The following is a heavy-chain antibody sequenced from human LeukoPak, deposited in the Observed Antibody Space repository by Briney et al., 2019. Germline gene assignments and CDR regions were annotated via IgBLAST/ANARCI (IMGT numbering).Heavy chain of an antibody. CDR1: GFTFSDYY. V-gene: IGHV3-11*01. D-gene: IGHD3-10*01. CDR3: ARDQVRGMVRGVTTPQAAY. CDR2: ISSSGSTI. J-gene: IGHJ4*02. Sequence: GGSLRLSCAASGFTFSDYYMSWIRQAPGKGLEWVSYISSSGSTIYYADSVKGRFTISRDNAKNSLYLQMNSLRAEDTAVYYCARDQVRGMVRGVTTPQAAYWGQGTLVTVSS.